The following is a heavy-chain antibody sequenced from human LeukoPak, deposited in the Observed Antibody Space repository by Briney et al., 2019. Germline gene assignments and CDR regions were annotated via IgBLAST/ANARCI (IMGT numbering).Heavy chain of an antibody. D-gene: IGHD2-15*01. CDR3: ARHGNIVVVVAAMGFDP. V-gene: IGHV4-39*01. J-gene: IGHJ5*02. CDR2: ISYSGNT. Sequence: PSQTLSLTCTVSGGSISNNGNVWGWIRPPPGKGLAWIGSISYSGNTYYNPSLKSRVPISVDTSKNPFFLRLSSVTAADTAFYYCARHGNIVVVVAAMGFDPWGQGTLVTVSS. CDR1: GGSISNNGNV.